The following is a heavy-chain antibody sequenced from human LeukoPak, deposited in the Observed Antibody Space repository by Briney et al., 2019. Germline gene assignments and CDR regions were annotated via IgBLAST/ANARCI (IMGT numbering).Heavy chain of an antibody. CDR3: AKASDYGDPHWYFDL. V-gene: IGHV3-9*03. J-gene: IGHJ2*01. CDR2: ISWNSGSI. D-gene: IGHD4-17*01. CDR1: GFTFSSYA. Sequence: GGSLRLSCAASGFTFSSYAMHWVRQAPGKGLEWVSGISWNSGSIGYADSVKGRFTISRDNAKNSLYLQMNSLRAEDMALYYCAKASDYGDPHWYFDLWGRGTLVTVSS.